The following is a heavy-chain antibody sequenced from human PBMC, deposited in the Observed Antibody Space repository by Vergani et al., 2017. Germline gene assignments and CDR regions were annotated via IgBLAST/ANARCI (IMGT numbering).Heavy chain of an antibody. CDR3: ARAPYYYGSWRPDY. Sequence: EVQLVESGGGLVQPGGSLRLSCAASGFTFSSYSMNWVRQAPGKGLEWVSYISSSSSTIYYADSVKGRFTISRDNAKNSLYLQMNSLRDEDTAVYYCARAPYYYGSWRPDYWGQGTLVTVSS. CDR1: GFTFSSYS. D-gene: IGHD3-10*01. V-gene: IGHV3-48*02. J-gene: IGHJ4*02. CDR2: ISSSSSTI.